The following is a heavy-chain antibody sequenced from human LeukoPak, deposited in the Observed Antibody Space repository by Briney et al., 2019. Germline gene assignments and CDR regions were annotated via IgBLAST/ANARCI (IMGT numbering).Heavy chain of an antibody. CDR1: GGSISSYY. CDR2: IYYSGST. D-gene: IGHD5-12*01. CDR3: ASHSGGYAY. V-gene: IGHV4-59*12. J-gene: IGHJ4*02. Sequence: KPSETLSLTCTVSGGSISSYYWSWIRQPPGKGLEWIGYIYYSGSTNYNPSLKSRVTISVDASKNQFSLKLSSVTAADTAVYYCASHSGGYAYWGQGTLVTVSS.